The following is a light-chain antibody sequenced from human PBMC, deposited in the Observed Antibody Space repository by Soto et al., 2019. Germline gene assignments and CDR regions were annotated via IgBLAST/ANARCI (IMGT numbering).Light chain of an antibody. CDR3: GTWDSSLTTYV. V-gene: IGLV1-51*02. CDR2: EDN. J-gene: IGLJ1*01. Sequence: QSVLTQPPSVSAAPGQTVTISCSGSSSNIGNSYVSWYQQLPGTAPKLLIYEDNKRPSGIPDRFSGSKSGTSATLGITGLPTGDEADYYCGTWDSSLTTYVLGAGTKLTVL. CDR1: SSNIGNSY.